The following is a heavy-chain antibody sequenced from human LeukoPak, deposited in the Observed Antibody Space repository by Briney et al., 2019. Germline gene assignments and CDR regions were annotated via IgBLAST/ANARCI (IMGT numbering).Heavy chain of an antibody. D-gene: IGHD2/OR15-2a*01. Sequence: PGGSLRLSCTASGFTFSSYWMHWVRQAPGKGLEWVSRINSDGSSISYADSVKGRFSISRDNAKSTLYLQMNSLRAEDMAVYYCAGSLRSEYYYDYWGQGTLVTVSS. J-gene: IGHJ4*02. V-gene: IGHV3-74*01. CDR2: INSDGSSI. CDR1: GFTFSSYW. CDR3: AGSLRSEYYYDY.